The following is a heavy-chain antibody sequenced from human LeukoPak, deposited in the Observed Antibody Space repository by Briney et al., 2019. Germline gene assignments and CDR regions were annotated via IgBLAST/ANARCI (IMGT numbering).Heavy chain of an antibody. CDR2: ISSSGSTI. D-gene: IGHD1-14*01. Sequence: GGSLRLSCAASGFTFSDYYMSWIRQAPGKGLEWVSYISSSGSTIYYADSVRGRFTISRDNANNSLDLQMNSLRAEDPAVYYCARPRREHSNRDYYYYYMDVWGNGTTVTVSS. J-gene: IGHJ6*03. V-gene: IGHV3-11*04. CDR3: ARPRREHSNRDYYYYYMDV. CDR1: GFTFSDYY.